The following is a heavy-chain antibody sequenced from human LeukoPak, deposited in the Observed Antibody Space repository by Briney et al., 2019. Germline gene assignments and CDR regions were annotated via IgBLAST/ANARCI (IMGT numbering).Heavy chain of an antibody. CDR2: IYYSGST. Sequence: PSETLSLTCTVSGGSISSSSYYWGWIRQPPGKGLEWIGSIYYSGSTYYNPSLKSRVTISVDTSKNQFSLKLSSVTAADTAVYYCARQAGQVRGIYHRGFDYWGQGTLVTVSS. J-gene: IGHJ4*02. D-gene: IGHD1-14*01. CDR1: GGSISSSSYY. CDR3: ARQAGQVRGIYHRGFDY. V-gene: IGHV4-39*01.